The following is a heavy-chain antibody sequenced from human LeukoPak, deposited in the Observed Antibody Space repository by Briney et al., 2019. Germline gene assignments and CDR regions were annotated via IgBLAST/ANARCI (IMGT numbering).Heavy chain of an antibody. D-gene: IGHD5-12*01. CDR1: GGSISSSSYY. V-gene: IGHV4-39*07. CDR3: ARSGSGYLRYYFDY. J-gene: IGHJ4*02. Sequence: TSETLSLTCTVSGGSISSSSYYWGWIRQPPGKGLEWIGSMYSSGSTYYNPSLKSRVTISVDTSKNQFSLKLSSVTAADTAVYYCARSGSGYLRYYFDYWGQGTLVTVSS. CDR2: MYSSGST.